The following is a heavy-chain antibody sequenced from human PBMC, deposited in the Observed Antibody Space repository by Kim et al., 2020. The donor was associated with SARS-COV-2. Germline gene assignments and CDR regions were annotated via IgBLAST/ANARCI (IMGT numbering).Heavy chain of an antibody. CDR3: ARYTTLVAGGFDP. D-gene: IGHD6-19*01. CDR2: IYYSGST. Sequence: SETLSLTCTVSGGSISSSSYYWGWIRQPPGKGLEWIGSIYYSGSTYYNPSLKSRVTISVDTSKNQFSLKLSSVTAADTAVYYCARYTTLVAGGFDPWGQGTLVTVSS. CDR1: GGSISSSSYY. V-gene: IGHV4-39*07. J-gene: IGHJ5*02.